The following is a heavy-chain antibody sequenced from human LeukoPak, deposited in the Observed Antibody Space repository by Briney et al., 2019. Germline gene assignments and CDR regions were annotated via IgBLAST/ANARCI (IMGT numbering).Heavy chain of an antibody. J-gene: IGHJ4*02. D-gene: IGHD4-17*01. CDR1: GFTFTRYW. V-gene: IGHV3-7*01. CDR3: ARDGDYIMPPFDY. Sequence: EGSLRLSCAASGFTFTRYWMSWVRQAPGKGLEWVANIKQDGSERHYVDSVKGRFTISRDNARNSVYLQMNSLSDDDTAVYYCARDGDYIMPPFDYWGQGILVTVTS. CDR2: IKQDGSER.